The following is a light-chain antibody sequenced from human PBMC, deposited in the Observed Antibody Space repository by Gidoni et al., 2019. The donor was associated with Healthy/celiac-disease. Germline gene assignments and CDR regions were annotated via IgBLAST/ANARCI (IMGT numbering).Light chain of an antibody. CDR2: EVS. V-gene: IGLV2-8*01. J-gene: IGLJ2*01. CDR3: SSYAGSNNFEV. Sequence: QSALTQPPSASGSPGHSVTISCTGTSSDVGGYNYVSWYQQHSGKAPKLMIYEVSKRPSGVPDRFSGSKSGNTASLTVSGLQAEDEADYYCSSYAGSNNFEVFGGGTKLTVL. CDR1: SSDVGGYNY.